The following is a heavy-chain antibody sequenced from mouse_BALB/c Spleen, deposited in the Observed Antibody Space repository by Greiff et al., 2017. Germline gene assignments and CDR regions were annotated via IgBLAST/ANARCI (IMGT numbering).Heavy chain of an antibody. D-gene: IGHD2-3*01. CDR1: GYTFTSYV. CDR2: INPYNDGT. Sequence: VQLKQSGPELVKPGASVKMSCKASGYTFTSYVMHWVKQKPGQGLEWIGYINPYNDGTKYNEKFKGKATLTSDKSSSTAYMELSSLTSEDSAVYYCARSDGYYESLFAYWGQGTLVTVSA. J-gene: IGHJ3*01. V-gene: IGHV1-14*01. CDR3: ARSDGYYESLFAY.